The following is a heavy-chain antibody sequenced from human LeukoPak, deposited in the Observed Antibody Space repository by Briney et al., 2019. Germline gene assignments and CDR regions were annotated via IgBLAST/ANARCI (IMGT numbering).Heavy chain of an antibody. CDR3: ARRTYYYDSSGYYYYFDY. Sequence: SETLSLTCTVSGYSISSGYYWGWIRQPPGKGLEWIGSIYYSGSTYYNPSLKSRVTISVDTSKNQFSLKLSSVTAADTAVYYCARRTYYYDSSGYYYYFDYWGQGTLVTVSS. CDR1: GYSISSGYY. CDR2: IYYSGST. V-gene: IGHV4-38-2*02. J-gene: IGHJ4*02. D-gene: IGHD3-22*01.